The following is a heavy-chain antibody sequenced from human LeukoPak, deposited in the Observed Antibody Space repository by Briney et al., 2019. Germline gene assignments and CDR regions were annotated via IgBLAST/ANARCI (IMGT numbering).Heavy chain of an antibody. CDR1: GGSFTGYY. V-gene: IGHV4-34*01. Sequence: NTSETLSLTCAVYGGSFTGYYWSWIRQPPGKGLEWIGSIYYSGSTYYNPSLKSRVTISVDTSKNQFSLKLSSVTAADTAVYYCARRGLYYGSGISFDYWGQGTLVTVSS. CDR3: ARRGLYYGSGISFDY. J-gene: IGHJ4*02. CDR2: IYYSGST. D-gene: IGHD3-10*01.